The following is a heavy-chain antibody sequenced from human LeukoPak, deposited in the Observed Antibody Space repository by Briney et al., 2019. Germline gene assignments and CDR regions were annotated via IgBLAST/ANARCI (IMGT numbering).Heavy chain of an antibody. CDR2: INHSGST. Sequence: PETLSLTCAVYGGSFSGYYWSWIRQPPGKGLEWIGEINHSGSTNYNPSLKSRVTISVDTSKNQFSLKLSSVTAADTAVYYCARESDVLLWFGESYYFDYWGQGTLVTVSS. J-gene: IGHJ4*02. D-gene: IGHD3-10*01. CDR1: GGSFSGYY. CDR3: ARESDVLLWFGESYYFDY. V-gene: IGHV4-34*01.